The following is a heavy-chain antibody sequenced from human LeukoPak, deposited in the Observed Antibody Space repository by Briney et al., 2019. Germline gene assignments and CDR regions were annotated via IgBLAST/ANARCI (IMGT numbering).Heavy chain of an antibody. J-gene: IGHJ4*02. CDR1: GFTFSSYG. CDR2: IRYDGSNK. CDR3: AKAWCRGDYYNFDY. V-gene: IGHV3-30*02. Sequence: PGGSLRLSCAASGFTFSSYGMHWVRQAPGKGLEWVAFIRYDGSNKYYADSVKGRFTISRDNSKNTLYLQMNSLRAEDTAVYYCAKAWCRGDYYNFDYWGQGTLVTVSS. D-gene: IGHD2-21*02.